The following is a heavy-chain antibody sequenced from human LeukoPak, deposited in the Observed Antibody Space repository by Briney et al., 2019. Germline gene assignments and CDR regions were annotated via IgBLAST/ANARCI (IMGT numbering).Heavy chain of an antibody. CDR2: ISSSSSTI. Sequence: GGSLRLSCAASGFTFSSYSMNWVRQAPGKGLEWVSYISSSSSTIYYADSVKGRFTISRDNAKNSLYLQMNSLRAEDTAVYYCATGHGVAVRGYYFDYWGQGTLVTVSS. V-gene: IGHV3-48*01. CDR1: GFTFSSYS. D-gene: IGHD6-19*01. J-gene: IGHJ4*02. CDR3: ATGHGVAVRGYYFDY.